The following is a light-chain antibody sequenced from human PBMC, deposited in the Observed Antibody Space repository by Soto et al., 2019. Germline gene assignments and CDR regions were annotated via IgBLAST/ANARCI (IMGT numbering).Light chain of an antibody. V-gene: IGKV3-20*01. CDR2: DAS. J-gene: IGKJ4*01. Sequence: EIVLTQSPGTLSLSPGERATLSCRASQTVANNYLAWYQQKPGQAPRLLIDDASNRATGVPDRFSGTGSGTDFTLTISRLEPEGFAVYYCHQCATSPLTFGGGTKVEI. CDR3: HQCATSPLT. CDR1: QTVANNY.